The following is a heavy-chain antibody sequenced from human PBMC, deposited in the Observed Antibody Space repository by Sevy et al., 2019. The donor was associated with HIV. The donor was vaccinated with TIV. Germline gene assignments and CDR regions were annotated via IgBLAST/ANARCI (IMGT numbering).Heavy chain of an antibody. D-gene: IGHD2-15*01. Sequence: GGSLRLSCAASGFTFSSYWMSWVRQAPGKGLEWVANIKQDGSEKYYVDSVKGRFTISRDNAKNSLYLQMNSLIAEDTAVYYCARDGGSYCSGGSCYYYYGMDVWGQGTTVTVSS. V-gene: IGHV3-7*01. CDR2: IKQDGSEK. CDR3: ARDGGSYCSGGSCYYYYGMDV. J-gene: IGHJ6*02. CDR1: GFTFSSYW.